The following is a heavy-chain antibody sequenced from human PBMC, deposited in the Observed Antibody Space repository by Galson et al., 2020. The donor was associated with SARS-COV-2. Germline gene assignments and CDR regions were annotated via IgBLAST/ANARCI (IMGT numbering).Heavy chain of an antibody. V-gene: IGHV1-46*01. Sequence: ASVKVSCKASGYTFTSYYMHWVRQAPGQGLEWMGIINPSGGSTSYAQKFQGRVTMTRYTSTSTVYVELSSLRSEDTAVYYCARDIGAHDYVWWSYRPRWFDPWGQGTLVTVSS. CDR2: INPSGGST. J-gene: IGHJ5*02. D-gene: IGHD3-16*02. CDR1: GYTFTSYY. CDR3: ARDIGAHDYVWWSYRPRWFDP.